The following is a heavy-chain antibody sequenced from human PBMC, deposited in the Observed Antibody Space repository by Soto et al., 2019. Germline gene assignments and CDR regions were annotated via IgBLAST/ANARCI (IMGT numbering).Heavy chain of an antibody. CDR3: AREHCSGGSCYAYYYYMDV. Sequence: GGSLRLSCAASGFTVSSNYMSWVRQAPGKGLEWVSVIYSGGSTYYADSVKGRFTISRDNSKNTLYLQMNSLRAEDTAVYYCAREHCSGGSCYAYYYYMDVWGKGTTVTVSS. CDR2: IYSGGST. CDR1: GFTVSSNY. J-gene: IGHJ6*03. D-gene: IGHD2-15*01. V-gene: IGHV3-66*01.